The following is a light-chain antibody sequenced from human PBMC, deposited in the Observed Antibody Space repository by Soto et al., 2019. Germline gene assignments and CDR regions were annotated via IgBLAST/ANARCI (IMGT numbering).Light chain of an antibody. V-gene: IGKV3-20*01. J-gene: IGKJ1*01. CDR2: AAS. CDR1: QTVDSNF. CDR3: LKYGSSPGWT. Sequence: DIVLTQSPGTLSLSPGERATLSCRASQTVDSNFLAWYQQKPGQAPRLLIYAASTRATGIPARFSGSGSGTDFTLTIGSLDHEDFAVYYCLKYGSSPGWTFGPGTKVEIK.